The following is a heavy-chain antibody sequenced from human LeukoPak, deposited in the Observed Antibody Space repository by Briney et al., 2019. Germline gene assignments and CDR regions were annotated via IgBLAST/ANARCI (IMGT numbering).Heavy chain of an antibody. D-gene: IGHD3-3*01. CDR2: IYTSGST. V-gene: IGHV4-4*07. J-gene: IGHJ4*02. CDR3: ARGRASYDFWSGYSPAFDY. Sequence: KPSETLSLTCTVSGGSINSYYWSWIRQPAGKGLEWIGRIYTSGSTNYNPSLKGRVTMSVDTSKNQFSLKLSSVTAADTAVYYCARGRASYDFWSGYSPAFDYWGQGTLVTVSS. CDR1: GGSINSYY.